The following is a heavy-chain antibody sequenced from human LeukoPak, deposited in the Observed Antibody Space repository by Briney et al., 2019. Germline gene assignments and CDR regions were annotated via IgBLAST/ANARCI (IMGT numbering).Heavy chain of an antibody. CDR1: GITLSRYD. V-gene: IGHV3-13*01. Sequence: PGGSLRLSCAASGITLSRYDMHWVRQTPGEGLEWLSAIGAAGDTYYSDCVKGRFTISRENAKNSLYLQMNSLRAGDTAVYFCTRGHGIWSGSRLANAFDIWGQGTMVSVSS. CDR2: IGAAGDT. CDR3: TRGHGIWSGSRLANAFDI. J-gene: IGHJ3*02. D-gene: IGHD3-3*01.